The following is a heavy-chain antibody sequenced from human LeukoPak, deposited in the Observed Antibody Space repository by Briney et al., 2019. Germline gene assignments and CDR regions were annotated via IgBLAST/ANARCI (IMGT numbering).Heavy chain of an antibody. D-gene: IGHD3-22*01. CDR1: GFTFSSYG. CDR2: IWYDGSKE. V-gene: IGHV3-33*01. Sequence: GGSLRLSCAASGFTFSSYGMHWVRQAPGKGLEWVAVIWYDGSKEYYADSVKGRFTISRDNSKNTLYLQMNSLRAEDTAVYYCARDYYDSRGYYFGAFDIWGQGTMVTVSS. CDR3: ARDYYDSRGYYFGAFDI. J-gene: IGHJ3*02.